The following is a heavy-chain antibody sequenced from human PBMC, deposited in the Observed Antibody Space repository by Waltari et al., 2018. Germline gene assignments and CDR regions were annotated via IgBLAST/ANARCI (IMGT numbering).Heavy chain of an antibody. CDR2: ISSSVSTI. J-gene: IGHJ4*02. CDR1: GFTFSSYE. D-gene: IGHD5-12*01. Sequence: EVQLVESGGGLVQPGGSLRLSCAASGFTFSSYEMNWVRQAPGKGLEWISYISSSVSTIYYADSAKGRFTSSRDNAKKSLFLQMNNLRVEDTAVYYCARRGPLDYWGQGTLVTVSS. CDR3: ARRGPLDY. V-gene: IGHV3-48*03.